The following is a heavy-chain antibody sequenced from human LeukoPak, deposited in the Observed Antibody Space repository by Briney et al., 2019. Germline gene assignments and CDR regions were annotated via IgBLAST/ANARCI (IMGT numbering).Heavy chain of an antibody. D-gene: IGHD3-3*01. CDR1: EFSFSNFA. CDR2: VSGSASNT. Sequence: KTGGSLRLSCAASEFSFSNFAMSWVRQAPGKGLEWVSTVSGSASNTYYADSVKGRFTISRDNAKNSLYLQMNHLRVEDTAVYYCARDGVVDFWISYGTYNYYYYMDVWGKGTTVTVSS. J-gene: IGHJ6*03. CDR3: ARDGVVDFWISYGTYNYYYYMDV. V-gene: IGHV3-21*01.